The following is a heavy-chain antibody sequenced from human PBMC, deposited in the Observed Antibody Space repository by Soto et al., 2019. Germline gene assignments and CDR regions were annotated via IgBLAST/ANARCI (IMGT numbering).Heavy chain of an antibody. CDR2: IFYSGTT. CDR1: GDSISSADYY. D-gene: IGHD1-1*01. Sequence: SETLSLTCTVSGDSISSADYYWSWIRQTPGKGLEWVGHIFYSGTTYYNPSLKSRLTISVDTSKNHFSLRLTSVTAADTAVYYCARDLWVEPELYYYGMDVWGQGTTVTV. V-gene: IGHV4-30-4*01. CDR3: ARDLWVEPELYYYGMDV. J-gene: IGHJ6*02.